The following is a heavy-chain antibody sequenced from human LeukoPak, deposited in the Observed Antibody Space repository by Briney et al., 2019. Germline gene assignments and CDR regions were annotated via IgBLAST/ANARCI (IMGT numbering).Heavy chain of an antibody. Sequence: TGGPLRLSCAASGFTFSSYWMHWVRQAPGKGLVWVSRINSDGSGTRYADSVKGRFTISRDNAKNTLYLQMNTLRAEDTAVYYCARDSGTTDFDYWGQGTLVTVSS. CDR2: INSDGSGT. CDR1: GFTFSSYW. D-gene: IGHD2/OR15-2a*01. V-gene: IGHV3-74*01. CDR3: ARDSGTTDFDY. J-gene: IGHJ4*02.